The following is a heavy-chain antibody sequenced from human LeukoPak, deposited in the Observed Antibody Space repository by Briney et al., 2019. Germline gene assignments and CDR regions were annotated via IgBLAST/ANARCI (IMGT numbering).Heavy chain of an antibody. Sequence: GASVKVSCKASGYTFTSYYIHWVRQAPGQRLEWMGMIYPRDGSTSYAQKFQGRVTVTRDTSTSTVHMELSGLRSEDTAVYYCARDQEGFDYWGQGTLVTVSS. CDR2: IYPRDGST. V-gene: IGHV1-46*01. CDR3: ARDQEGFDY. CDR1: GYTFTSYY. J-gene: IGHJ4*02.